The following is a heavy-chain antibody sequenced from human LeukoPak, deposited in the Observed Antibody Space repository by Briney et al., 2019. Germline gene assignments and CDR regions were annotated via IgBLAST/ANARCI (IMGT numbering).Heavy chain of an antibody. CDR3: AGWNSYGFPFYYYYYGMDV. V-gene: IGHV4-34*01. Sequence: KPSETLSLTCAVYGGSFSGYYWSWIRQPPAEGLEWIGEINHSGSTNYNPSLKSRVTISVDTSKNQFSLKLSSVTAADTAVYYYAGWNSYGFPFYYYYYGMDVWGQGTTVTVSS. D-gene: IGHD5-18*01. CDR2: INHSGST. J-gene: IGHJ6*02. CDR1: GGSFSGYY.